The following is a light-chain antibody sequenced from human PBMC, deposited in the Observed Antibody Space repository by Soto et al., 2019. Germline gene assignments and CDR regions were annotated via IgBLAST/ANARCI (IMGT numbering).Light chain of an antibody. Sequence: IQLTQSPSSLSASVGDRVTITCRASQGISSYLAWYQQKPGKAPKLLIYGASTLQSGVPSRFRGGASGTDFTLTISSLQLDDFATYYCQQSYNTPLTFGQGTKVDIK. CDR3: QQSYNTPLT. V-gene: IGKV1-39*01. CDR1: QGISSY. CDR2: GAS. J-gene: IGKJ1*01.